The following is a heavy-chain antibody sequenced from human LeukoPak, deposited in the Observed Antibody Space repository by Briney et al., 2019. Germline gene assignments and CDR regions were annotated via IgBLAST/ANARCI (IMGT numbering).Heavy chain of an antibody. J-gene: IGHJ5*02. CDR3: ARGPRGSGRNSFSWFDP. D-gene: IGHD1-26*01. Sequence: SETLSLTCAVYGGSFSGYYWSWIRQPPGKGLEWIGEINHSGSTNYNPSLKSRVTISVDTSKNQFSLKLSSVTAADTAVYYCARGPRGSGRNSFSWFDPWGQGTLVTVSS. CDR2: INHSGST. V-gene: IGHV4-34*01. CDR1: GGSFSGYY.